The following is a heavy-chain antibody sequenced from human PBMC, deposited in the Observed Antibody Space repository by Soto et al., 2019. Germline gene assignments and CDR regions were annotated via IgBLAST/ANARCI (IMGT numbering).Heavy chain of an antibody. D-gene: IGHD2-2*01. CDR1: GFTFSDYA. Sequence: GGSLRLSCAASGFTFSDYAMSWVRQAPGKGLDWVSAISSSGDHTFYADSVKGRFTISRDNSKNTLYLQMNSLRAEDTAVYYCAIVVPAAIIAYWGQGTLVTVSS. CDR2: ISSSGDHT. CDR3: AIVVPAAIIAY. J-gene: IGHJ4*02. V-gene: IGHV3-23*01.